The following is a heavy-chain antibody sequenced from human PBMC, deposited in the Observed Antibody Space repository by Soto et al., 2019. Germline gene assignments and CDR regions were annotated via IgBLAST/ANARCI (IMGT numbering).Heavy chain of an antibody. Sequence: QVQLVQSGAEVKKPGSSVKVSCKASGGTFSSYAISWVRQAPGQGLEWMGGIIPIFGTANYAQKFQGRVTITADESTSTAYMELSSLRSEDTAVYYCARSITIFGVVIMGAFDIWAKGQWSPSLQ. CDR2: IIPIFGTA. CDR1: GGTFSSYA. D-gene: IGHD3-3*01. J-gene: IGHJ3*02. CDR3: ARSITIFGVVIMGAFDI. V-gene: IGHV1-69*01.